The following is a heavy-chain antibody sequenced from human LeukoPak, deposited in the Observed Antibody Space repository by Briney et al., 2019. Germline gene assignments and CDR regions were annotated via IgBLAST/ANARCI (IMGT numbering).Heavy chain of an antibody. V-gene: IGHV4-59*01. CDR2: IYFSGNT. J-gene: IGHJ3*02. CDR1: GGSITNYY. Sequence: SESLSLTCSLSGGSITNYYWSWIRQPPGKGLEWIAWIYFSGNTDYNPSLKSRVTLSLGTSNNQFFLRLTAVTTSDRAVYYCARTGQNSGSGPSWAFDIWGQRTMVTVSS. CDR3: ARTGQNSGSGPSWAFDI. D-gene: IGHD3-10*01.